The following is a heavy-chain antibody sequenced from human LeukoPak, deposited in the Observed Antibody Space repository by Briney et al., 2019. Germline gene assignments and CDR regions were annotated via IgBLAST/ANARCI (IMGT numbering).Heavy chain of an antibody. J-gene: IGHJ6*03. Sequence: PPGGSLRLSCAASGFTFSSYGMGWVRQAPGKGLEWVSAISTTGGSTYYADSVKGRFTISRDNSKNTLYLQMNSLRAEDTAIYYCAKNGDRGAYCSGGSCYPYYYYYMDVWGKGTTVTISS. CDR3: AKNGDRGAYCSGGSCYPYYYYYMDV. V-gene: IGHV3-23*01. CDR1: GFTFSSYG. CDR2: ISTTGGST. D-gene: IGHD2-15*01.